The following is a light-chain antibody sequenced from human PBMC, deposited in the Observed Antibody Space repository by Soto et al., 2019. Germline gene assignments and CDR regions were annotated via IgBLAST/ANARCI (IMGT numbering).Light chain of an antibody. CDR1: QSISSY. CDR2: GAS. J-gene: IGKJ1*01. CDR3: QQTYTTPRT. Sequence: DIQMTQSPSSLSASVGDRVTITCRASQSISSYLNWYQQKPGEAPKLLIFGASNLQGGVPSRFSGTGSGTDFTFTISSLLPEDFATYYCQQTYTTPRTFGQGTKVDIK. V-gene: IGKV1-39*01.